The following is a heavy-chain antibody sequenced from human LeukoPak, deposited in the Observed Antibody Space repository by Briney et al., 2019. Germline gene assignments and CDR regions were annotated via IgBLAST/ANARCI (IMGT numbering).Heavy chain of an antibody. CDR3: ARYGDGYRFAY. J-gene: IGHJ4*02. CDR2: VYYSGTT. Sequence: SETLSLTCTVSGGSIRSSTYYWGWIRQPPGKGLEWIGSVYYSGTTSYNPSLKSRVTTSVDTSKNQFSLTVNSVTAADTAVYYCARYGDGYRFAYWGQGTLVTVSS. D-gene: IGHD5-24*01. CDR1: GGSIRSSTYY. V-gene: IGHV4-39*07.